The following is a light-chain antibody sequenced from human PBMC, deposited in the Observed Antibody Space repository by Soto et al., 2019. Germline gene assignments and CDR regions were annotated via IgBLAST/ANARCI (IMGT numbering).Light chain of an antibody. CDR2: GAS. CDR1: XXVSSN. Sequence: SPATLSVSPXXXXTLSXXXXXXVSSNLAWYQQKPSQAPRLLIYGASTRATGIPARFSGSGSGTEFTLTISSLQSEDFAVYYCQQYNNWPLTFGGGTKVEIK. J-gene: IGKJ4*01. CDR3: QQYNNWPLT. V-gene: IGKV3-15*01.